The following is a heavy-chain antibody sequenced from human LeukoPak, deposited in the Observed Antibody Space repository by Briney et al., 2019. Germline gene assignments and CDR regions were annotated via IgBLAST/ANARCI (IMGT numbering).Heavy chain of an antibody. J-gene: IGHJ4*02. CDR1: GFTFSIYG. CDR3: ASGRLSAKGFDN. Sequence: GGSLRLSCAASGFTFSIYGMHWVRQAPGKGLEWVAVVSSDGSKKYYGDSVKGRFTISRDNSKNTLYLQMNSLRAEDTAVYYCASGRLSAKGFDNWGQGTLVTVSS. V-gene: IGHV3-30*03. D-gene: IGHD2-15*01. CDR2: VSSDGSKK.